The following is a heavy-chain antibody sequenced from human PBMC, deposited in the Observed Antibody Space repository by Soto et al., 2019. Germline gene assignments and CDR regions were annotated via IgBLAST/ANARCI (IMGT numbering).Heavy chain of an antibody. J-gene: IGHJ3*02. V-gene: IGHV4-30-4*01. D-gene: IGHD4-17*01. CDR2: IYYSGST. Sequence: SETLSLTCAVFGDSISSSKWWRWIRQPPGKGLEWIGYIYYSGSTYYNSSLESRVTISVDTSKNQFSLKLSSVTAADTAVYYCAREGDYGGNFRFYAFDIWGQGTMVNVSS. CDR3: AREGDYGGNFRFYAFDI. CDR1: GDSISSSKW.